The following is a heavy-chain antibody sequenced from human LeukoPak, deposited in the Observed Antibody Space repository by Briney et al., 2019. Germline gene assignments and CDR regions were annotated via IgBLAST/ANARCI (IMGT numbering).Heavy chain of an antibody. CDR3: ARDFCSTSCYPDY. V-gene: IGHV3-21*01. CDR2: ISSSSYI. J-gene: IGHJ4*02. Sequence: GGSLRLSCAASGFTFSSYSMNWVRQAPGKGREWVSSISSSSYIYYADSVKGRFTISRDNAKNSLYLQMNSLRAEDTAVYYCARDFCSTSCYPDYWGQGTLVTVSS. D-gene: IGHD2-2*01. CDR1: GFTFSSYS.